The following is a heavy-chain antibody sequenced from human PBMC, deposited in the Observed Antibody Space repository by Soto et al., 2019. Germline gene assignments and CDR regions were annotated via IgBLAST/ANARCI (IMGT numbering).Heavy chain of an antibody. D-gene: IGHD3-10*01. V-gene: IGHV3-30-3*01. J-gene: IGHJ4*02. CDR3: ARDDEGGSDCDLGY. Sequence: QVQLVESGGGVVQPGRSLRLSCAASGFTFSRYTMHWVRQAPGKGLEWMAFISDDGNNKYYADSVKGQFTISRDNSKNTLYRQMNSLRTEDTAVYYGARDDEGGSDCDLGYWGQGTLVTVSS. CDR2: ISDDGNNK. CDR1: GFTFSRYT.